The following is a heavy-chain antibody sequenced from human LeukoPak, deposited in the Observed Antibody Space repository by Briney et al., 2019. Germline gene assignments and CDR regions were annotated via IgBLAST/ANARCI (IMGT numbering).Heavy chain of an antibody. J-gene: IGHJ4*02. V-gene: IGHV3-23*01. CDR2: ISGSGGST. D-gene: IGHD3-22*01. CDR3: AKRDYYESSGYAPLFAH. CDR1: GFTFSSYA. Sequence: GGSLRLSCAASGFTFSSYAMSWVRQAPGKGLSWVTGISGSGGSTYYADSVKGRFTISRDNSKNTLYLQMNSLRAEDTAVYYCAKRDYYESSGYAPLFAHWGQGTLVTVSS.